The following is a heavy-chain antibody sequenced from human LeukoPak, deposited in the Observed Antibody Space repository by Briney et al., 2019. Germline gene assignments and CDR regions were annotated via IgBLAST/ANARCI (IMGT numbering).Heavy chain of an antibody. CDR1: GFTCSSYG. CDR3: ARDDTSSGYYAFGY. J-gene: IGHJ4*02. D-gene: IGHD6-19*01. V-gene: IGHV3-23*01. CDR2: ISTSGEST. Sequence: GGSLRLSCAASGFTCSSYGMSWVPQAPGQGLEGVSAISTSGESTYYADSVKGHFTICRDNPKNTLYLQMNSLRADDTAVYYCARDDTSSGYYAFGYWGQGTLVTVSS.